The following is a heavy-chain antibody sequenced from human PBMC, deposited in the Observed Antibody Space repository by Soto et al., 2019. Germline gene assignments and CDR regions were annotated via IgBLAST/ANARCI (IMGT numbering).Heavy chain of an antibody. CDR2: IYYSGST. Sequence: SETLSLTCTVSGGSISSYDWSWIRQPPGKGLEWIGYIYYSGSTNYNPSLKSRVTISVDTSKNQFSLKLSSVTAADTAVYYCASGHSSGYYYQHWFDPWGQGTLVTVS. V-gene: IGHV4-59*01. CDR3: ASGHSSGYYYQHWFDP. J-gene: IGHJ5*02. CDR1: GGSISSYD. D-gene: IGHD3-22*01.